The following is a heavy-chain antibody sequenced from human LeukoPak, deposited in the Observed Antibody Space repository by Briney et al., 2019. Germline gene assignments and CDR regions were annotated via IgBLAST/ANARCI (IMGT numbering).Heavy chain of an antibody. V-gene: IGHV3-7*03. CDR2: IKQDGSGK. CDR3: ARGQRGAYYYGMDV. J-gene: IGHJ6*02. Sequence: PGGSLRLSCAASGFTFSSYWMSWVRQAPGKGLEWVANIKQDGSGKYYVDSVKGRFTISRDNAKNSLYLQMNSLRAEDTAVYYCARGQRGAYYYGMDVWGQGTTVTVSS. CDR1: GFTFSSYW. D-gene: IGHD5-18*01.